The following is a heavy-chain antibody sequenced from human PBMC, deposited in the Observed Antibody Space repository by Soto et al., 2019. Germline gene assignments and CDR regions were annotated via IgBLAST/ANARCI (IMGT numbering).Heavy chain of an antibody. V-gene: IGHV3-53*01. J-gene: IGHJ2*01. CDR3: ARPPMSSGSYSGWYFDL. Sequence: EVQLVESGGGLIQPGGSLRLSCAASGFTVSSNYMSWVRQAPGKGLEWVSVIYSGGSTYYADSVKGRFTISRDNSKNTLFLQMDSLRPEDTAVYYCARPPMSSGSYSGWYFDLWGRGTLVTVSS. CDR2: IYSGGST. D-gene: IGHD1-26*01. CDR1: GFTVSSNY.